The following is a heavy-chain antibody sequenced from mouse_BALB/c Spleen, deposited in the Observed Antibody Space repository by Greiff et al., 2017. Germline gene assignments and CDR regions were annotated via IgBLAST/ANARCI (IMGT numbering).Heavy chain of an antibody. CDR1: GYTFTSYW. CDR3: TNYGSSLYAMDY. D-gene: IGHD1-1*01. CDR2: IYPGNSDT. Sequence: EVQVVESGTVLARPGASVKMSCKASGYTFTSYWMHWVKQRPGQGLEWIGAIYPGNSDTSYNQKFKGKAKLTAVTSTSTAYMELSSLTNEDSAVYYCTNYGSSLYAMDYWGQGTSVTVSS. J-gene: IGHJ4*01. V-gene: IGHV1-5*01.